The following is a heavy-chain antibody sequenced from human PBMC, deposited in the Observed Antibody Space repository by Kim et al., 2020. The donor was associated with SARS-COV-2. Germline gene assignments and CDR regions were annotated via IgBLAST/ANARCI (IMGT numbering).Heavy chain of an antibody. CDR1: GYTFTSYA. Sequence: ASVKVSCKASGYTFTSYALNWVRQAPGQGLEWMGWINTNTGNPMYAQGFTGRFVFSLDTSVSTAYLQISSLKAEDTAVYYCARGLQWQHLISNIDVWGQGTTVTVSS. J-gene: IGHJ6*02. D-gene: IGHD6-13*01. CDR2: INTNTGNP. V-gene: IGHV7-4-1*02. CDR3: ARGLQWQHLISNIDV.